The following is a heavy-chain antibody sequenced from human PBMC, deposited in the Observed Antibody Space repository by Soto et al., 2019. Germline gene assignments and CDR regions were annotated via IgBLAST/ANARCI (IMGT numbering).Heavy chain of an antibody. D-gene: IGHD6-6*01. CDR2: IYNSGSF. Sequence: SETLSLTCTVSGGYVSSGSFYWSWIRQPPGKGLEWIGFIYNSGSFNYNYSLKSRVTISVDTSKHQFSLKLSSVTAADTAIYYCARVPLGYSGSHYFDYWGQGALVTVSS. J-gene: IGHJ4*02. CDR3: ARVPLGYSGSHYFDY. V-gene: IGHV4-61*01. CDR1: GGYVSSGSFY.